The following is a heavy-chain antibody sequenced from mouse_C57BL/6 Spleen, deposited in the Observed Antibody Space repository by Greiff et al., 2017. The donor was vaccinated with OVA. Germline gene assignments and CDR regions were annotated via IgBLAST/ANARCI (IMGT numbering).Heavy chain of an antibody. CDR1: GYTFTEYT. CDR2: FYPGSGSI. Sequence: QVQLQQSGAELVKPGASVKLSCKASGYTFTEYTIHWVKQRSGQGLEWIGWFYPGSGSIKYNEKFKDKATLTADKSSSTVYMELSRLTSEDSAVYFCARHYYYGSSYDYAMDYWGQGTSGTVSS. V-gene: IGHV1-62-2*01. CDR3: ARHYYYGSSYDYAMDY. J-gene: IGHJ4*01. D-gene: IGHD1-1*01.